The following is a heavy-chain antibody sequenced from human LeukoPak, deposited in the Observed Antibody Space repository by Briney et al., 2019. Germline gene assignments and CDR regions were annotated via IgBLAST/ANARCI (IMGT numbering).Heavy chain of an antibody. CDR2: ISRSGEST. V-gene: IGHV3-23*01. D-gene: IGHD3-16*01. CDR1: GFTFSGFA. J-gene: IGHJ4*02. Sequence: GGTLRLSCAASGFTFSGFAMSWIRQAPGKGLEWVSSISRSGESTFYADSVRGRFTISRDNSKNTVSLQMESLRAEDTALYYCAKDYAVGSIGHWGQGTLVTVSS. CDR3: AKDYAVGSIGH.